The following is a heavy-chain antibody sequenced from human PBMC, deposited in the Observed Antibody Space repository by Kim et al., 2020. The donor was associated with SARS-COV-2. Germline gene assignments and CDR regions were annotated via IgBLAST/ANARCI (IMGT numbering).Heavy chain of an antibody. J-gene: IGHJ5*02. Sequence: GGSLRLSCAASGFTFGDYAMHWVRQAPGKGLEWVSGISWNSGSIGYADSVKGRFTISRDNAKNSLYLQMNSLRAEDTALYYCAKDYKSSSWPQNWFDPWGQGTLVTVSS. V-gene: IGHV3-9*01. CDR1: GFTFGDYA. D-gene: IGHD6-13*01. CDR2: ISWNSGSI. CDR3: AKDYKSSSWPQNWFDP.